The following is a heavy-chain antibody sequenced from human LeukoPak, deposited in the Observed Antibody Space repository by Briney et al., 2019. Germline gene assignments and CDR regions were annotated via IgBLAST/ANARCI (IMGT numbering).Heavy chain of an antibody. CDR1: GGSISSYY. V-gene: IGHV4-59*01. Sequence: SETLSLTCTVSGGSISSYYWSWIRQPPGKGLGWIGYIYYSGNTNYNPSLKSRVTISVDTSKSKFSLKLNSVTAADTAVYYCARGMKVFDYWGQGTLVTVSS. CDR3: ARGMKVFDY. CDR2: IYYSGNT. J-gene: IGHJ4*02.